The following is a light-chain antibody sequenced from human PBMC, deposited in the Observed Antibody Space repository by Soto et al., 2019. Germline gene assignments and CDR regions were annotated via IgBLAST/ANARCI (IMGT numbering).Light chain of an antibody. CDR2: TAS. V-gene: IGKV3-20*01. Sequence: EIVLTQSPGTLSLSPGERATLSCRASQSLASNYLAWYQQKPGQAPRLLIYTASTRATGIPDRFSGSGSGTDCTLTISRLEPEDFAVYYCQPYDSSLPSYTFGQGTKLEVK. CDR3: QPYDSSLPSYT. J-gene: IGKJ2*01. CDR1: QSLASNY.